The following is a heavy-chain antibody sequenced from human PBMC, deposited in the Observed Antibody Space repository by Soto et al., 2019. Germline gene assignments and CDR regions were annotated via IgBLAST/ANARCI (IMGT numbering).Heavy chain of an antibody. V-gene: IGHV1-69*13. CDR3: ASSDTVTTSISYYYGMDV. CDR1: GGTFSSYA. D-gene: IGHD4-4*01. J-gene: IGHJ6*02. Sequence: GALVKVSCKASGGTFSSYAISWVRQAPGQGLEWMGGIIPIFGTANYAQKFQGRVTITADESTSTAYMELSSLRSEDTAVYYCASSDTVTTSISYYYGMDVWGQGTTVTVSS. CDR2: IIPIFGTA.